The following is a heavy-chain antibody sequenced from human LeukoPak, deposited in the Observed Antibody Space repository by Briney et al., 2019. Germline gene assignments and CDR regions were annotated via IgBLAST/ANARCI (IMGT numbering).Heavy chain of an antibody. D-gene: IGHD5-24*01. Sequence: ASVKVSCKASGGTFSSYAISWVRQAPGQGLEWIGWIVVGSGNTNYAQKFQERVTITRDMSTSTAYMELSSLRSEDTAVYYCAAELEMALDYWGQGTLVTVSS. CDR3: AAELEMALDY. CDR2: IVVGSGNT. CDR1: GGTFSSYA. J-gene: IGHJ4*02. V-gene: IGHV1-58*02.